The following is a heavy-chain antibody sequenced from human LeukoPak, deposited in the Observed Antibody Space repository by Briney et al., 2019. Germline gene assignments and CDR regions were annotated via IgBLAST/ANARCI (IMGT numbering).Heavy chain of an antibody. D-gene: IGHD3-3*01. V-gene: IGHV4-34*01. J-gene: IGHJ2*01. CDR3: ARVFVFWYFDL. Sequence: PSETLSLTCAVYGGSFSGYYWSWIRQPPGKGLEWIGEINHSGSTNYNPSLKSRVTMSVDTSKNQFSLKLTSVTAADTAVYYCARVFVFWYFDLWGRGTLVTVSS. CDR2: INHSGST. CDR1: GGSFSGYY.